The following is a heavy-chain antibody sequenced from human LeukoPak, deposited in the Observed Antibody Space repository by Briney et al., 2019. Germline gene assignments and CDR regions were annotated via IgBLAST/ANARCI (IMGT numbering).Heavy chain of an antibody. CDR1: GFTFSSYA. V-gene: IGHV3-23*01. CDR3: AHSRNIYAAMVP. J-gene: IGHJ5*02. D-gene: IGHD5-18*01. CDR2: ISGSGGGT. Sequence: PGWSLRLSCAASGFTFSSYAMSWVRQARGKGLEWVSAISGSGGGTYYADSVKGRFTIYRDNSKNTLYLQMNSLRAEDTAVYYCAHSRNIYAAMVPRGQGTLVTVSS.